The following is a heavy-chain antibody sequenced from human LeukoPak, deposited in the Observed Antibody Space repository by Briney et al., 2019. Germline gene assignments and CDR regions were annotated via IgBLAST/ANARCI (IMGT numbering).Heavy chain of an antibody. Sequence: GGSLRLSYAASGFIFSSYWMSWVRQAPGKGLEWVAKVNPDGNEKYHVDSVRGRFTISKDNPKNSVYLQMDSLKAEDTAVYYCARGQYQLLWGKGALIIVSS. V-gene: IGHV3-7*04. CDR2: VNPDGNEK. CDR1: GFIFSSYW. J-gene: IGHJ4*02. D-gene: IGHD2-2*01. CDR3: ARGQYQLL.